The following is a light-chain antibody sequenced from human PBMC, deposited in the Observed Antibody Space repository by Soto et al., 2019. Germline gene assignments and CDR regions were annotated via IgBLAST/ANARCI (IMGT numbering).Light chain of an antibody. J-gene: IGLJ1*01. Sequence: SYELTQPPSVSVAPGQTATVTCGGNNVGSKSVHWYQQKPGQAPVLVVYDDSDRPSGIPERFSGSNSGNTATLTISRVEAGDVADYYCQVWDTTSDQGVFGTGTKLTVL. CDR2: DDS. CDR1: NVGSKS. V-gene: IGLV3-21*02. CDR3: QVWDTTSDQGV.